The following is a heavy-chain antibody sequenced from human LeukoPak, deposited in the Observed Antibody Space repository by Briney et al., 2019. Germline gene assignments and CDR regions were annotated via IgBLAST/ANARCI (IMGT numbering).Heavy chain of an antibody. CDR2: IFYSGST. D-gene: IGHD2-2*02. V-gene: IGHV4-59*01. Sequence: SETLSLTCTVSGGSISSYYWSWIRQPPGKGLEWIGYIFYSGSTNYNPSLKSRVTISLNTSKNQFSLKLSSVTAADTAVYYCARETYTATYRYFDFWGQGLLVTVSS. J-gene: IGHJ4*02. CDR3: ARETYTATYRYFDF. CDR1: GGSISSYY.